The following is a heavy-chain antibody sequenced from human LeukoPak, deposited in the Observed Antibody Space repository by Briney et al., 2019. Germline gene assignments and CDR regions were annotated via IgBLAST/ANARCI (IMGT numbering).Heavy chain of an antibody. V-gene: IGHV4-61*02. CDR3: ARGPLYDILTGHHPNYFDY. CDR2: IYTSGST. J-gene: IGHJ4*02. D-gene: IGHD3-9*01. Sequence: SETLSLTCTVSGGSISSGSYYWNWIRQPAGKGLEWIGRIYTSGSTNYNPSLKRRVTISVDTSKNQFPLKLSSVTAADTAVYYCARGPLYDILTGHHPNYFDYWGQGTLVTVSS. CDR1: GGSISSGSYY.